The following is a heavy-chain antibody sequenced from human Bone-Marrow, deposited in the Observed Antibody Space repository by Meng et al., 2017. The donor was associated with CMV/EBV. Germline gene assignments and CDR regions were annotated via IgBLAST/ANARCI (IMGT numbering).Heavy chain of an antibody. CDR3: ARMGRGYSYGLPGNWFDP. CDR1: GGSFSGYY. V-gene: IGHV4-34*01. D-gene: IGHD5-18*01. CDR2: INHSGST. J-gene: IGHJ5*02. Sequence: SETLSLTCAVYGGSFSGYYWSWIRQPPGKGLEWIGEINHSGSTNYNPSLKSRVTISVDTSKNQFSLKLSSVTAADTAVYYCARMGRGYSYGLPGNWFDPWGQGTLVTVSS.